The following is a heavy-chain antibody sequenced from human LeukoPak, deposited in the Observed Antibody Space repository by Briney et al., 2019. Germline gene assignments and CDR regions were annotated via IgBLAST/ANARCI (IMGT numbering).Heavy chain of an antibody. CDR1: GYTFTNYG. J-gene: IGHJ4*02. CDR2: ISGYNGNT. CDR3: ATINVALTGTTPGFDY. Sequence: ASVKVSCKASGYTFTNYGINWVRQAPGRGLEWMGWISGYNGNTNYAQKLQGRVTMTTDTSTSTAYMELKSLRSDDTAVYYCATINVALTGTTPGFDYWGQGTLVTVSS. D-gene: IGHD1-7*01. V-gene: IGHV1-18*01.